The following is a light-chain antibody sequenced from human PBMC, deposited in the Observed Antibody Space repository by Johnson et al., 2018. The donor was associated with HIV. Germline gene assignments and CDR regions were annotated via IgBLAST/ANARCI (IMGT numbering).Light chain of an antibody. J-gene: IGLJ1*01. Sequence: QSVLTQPPSVSAAPGQKVTISCSGSSSNIGSNYVSWYQQLPGTAPKLLIYDNNKRPSGIPDRFSGSKSGTSATLGITGLQTGDAADYYCGTVESSLSAGYVFGTGTKVTVL. CDR1: SSNIGSNY. CDR3: GTVESSLSAGYV. CDR2: DNN. V-gene: IGLV1-51*01.